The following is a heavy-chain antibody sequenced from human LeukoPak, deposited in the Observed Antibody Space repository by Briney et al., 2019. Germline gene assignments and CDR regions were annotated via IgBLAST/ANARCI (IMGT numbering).Heavy chain of an antibody. D-gene: IGHD3-9*01. V-gene: IGHV4-61*01. Sequence: PSETLSLTCTVSGGSVSSSSYYWSWIRQPPGEGLEWIGYIYYSGSTNYNPPLRSRVTISVDTSKNQFSLMLNSVTAADTAVYYCARGWPHDYDILTGPRDYFDYWGQGTLVTVSS. CDR3: ARGWPHDYDILTGPRDYFDY. CDR2: IYYSGST. CDR1: GGSVSSSSYY. J-gene: IGHJ4*02.